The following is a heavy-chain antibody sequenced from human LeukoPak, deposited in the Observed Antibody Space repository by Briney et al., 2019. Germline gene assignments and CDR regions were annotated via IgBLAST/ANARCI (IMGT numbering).Heavy chain of an antibody. CDR3: AGALRYFDWLSTSPEYNWFDP. V-gene: IGHV3-48*01. Sequence: GGSLRLSXAASGFTFSSYSMNWVRQAPGKGLEWVSYISSSSSTIYYADSVKGRFTISRDNAKNSLYLQMNSLRAEDTAVYYCAGALRYFDWLSTSPEYNWFDPWGQGTLVTVSS. D-gene: IGHD3-9*01. CDR1: GFTFSSYS. J-gene: IGHJ5*02. CDR2: ISSSSSTI.